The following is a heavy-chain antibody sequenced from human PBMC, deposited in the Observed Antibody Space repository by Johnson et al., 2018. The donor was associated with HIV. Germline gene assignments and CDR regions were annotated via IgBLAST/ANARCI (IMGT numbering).Heavy chain of an antibody. CDR3: AKESETYGGNIGFQHAFDI. D-gene: IGHD4-23*01. V-gene: IGHV3-30*04. Sequence: QVQLVESGGGVVQPGRSLRLSCAASGFTFSSYAMHWVRQAPGKGLEWVAVISYDGSDKYYADSVKGRFTISRDSSKNTLYLQMNSLRADDTAVYYCAKESETYGGNIGFQHAFDIWGQGTMVTVSS. J-gene: IGHJ3*02. CDR1: GFTFSSYA. CDR2: ISYDGSDK.